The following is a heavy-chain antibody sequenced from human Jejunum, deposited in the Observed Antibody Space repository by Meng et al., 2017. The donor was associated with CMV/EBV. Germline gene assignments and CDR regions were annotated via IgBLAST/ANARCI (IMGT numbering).Heavy chain of an antibody. CDR2: VSYDGNNK. CDR3: ATQSSSWYRGWFDP. J-gene: IGHJ5*02. CDR1: GFTFSNFA. V-gene: IGHV3-30*04. Sequence: GFTFSNFAMHWVRQAPGKGLEWVATVSYDGNNKYYGDSVRGQFSVSRDNSKNTLYLQMNSLKADDTATYYCATQSSSWYRGWFDPWGQGALVTVSS. D-gene: IGHD6-13*01.